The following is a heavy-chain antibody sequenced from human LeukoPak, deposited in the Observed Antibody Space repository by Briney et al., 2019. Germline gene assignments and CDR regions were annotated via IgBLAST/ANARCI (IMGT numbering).Heavy chain of an antibody. D-gene: IGHD3-22*01. CDR1: GGSFSGYY. V-gene: IGHV4-34*01. CDR3: ASHYYDSSGPFDI. CDR2: INHSGST. J-gene: IGHJ3*02. Sequence: SETLSLTCAVYGGSFSGYYWGWIRQPPGKGLEWIGEINHSGSTNYNPSLKSRVTISVDTSKNQFSLKLSSVTAADTAVYYCASHYYDSSGPFDIWGQGTMVTVSS.